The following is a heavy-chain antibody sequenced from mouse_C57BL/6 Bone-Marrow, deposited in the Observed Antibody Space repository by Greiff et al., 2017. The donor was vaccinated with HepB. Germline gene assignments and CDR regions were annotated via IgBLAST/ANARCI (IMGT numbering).Heavy chain of an antibody. J-gene: IGHJ1*03. CDR1: GFTFSDYG. V-gene: IGHV5-15*04. CDR3: ARRGIDYYGSSYWYFDV. CDR2: ISNLAYSI. Sequence: EVKLVESGGGLVQPGGSLKLSCAASGFTFSDYGMAWVRQAPRKGPEWVAFISNLAYSIYYADTVTGRFTISRENAKNTLYLEMSSLRSEETAMYYCARRGIDYYGSSYWYFDVWGTGTTVTVSS. D-gene: IGHD1-1*01.